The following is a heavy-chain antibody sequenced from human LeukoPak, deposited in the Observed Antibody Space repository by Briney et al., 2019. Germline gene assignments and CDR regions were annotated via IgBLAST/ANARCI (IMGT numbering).Heavy chain of an antibody. CDR1: GGSISSYY. D-gene: IGHD2-15*01. J-gene: IGHJ1*01. CDR3: AREGWRTEYFQH. CDR2: IYYSGST. V-gene: IGHV4-59*01. Sequence: SETLSLTCTVSGGSISSYYWSWIRQPPGKGLEWIGYIYYSGSTNYNPSLKSRVTISVDTSKKQFSLKLSSVTAADPAVYYCAREGWRTEYFQHWGQGTLVTVSS.